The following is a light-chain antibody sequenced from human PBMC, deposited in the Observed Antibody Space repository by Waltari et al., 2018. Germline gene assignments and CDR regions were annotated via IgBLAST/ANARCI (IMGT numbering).Light chain of an antibody. CDR3: CSFTRSSTWV. J-gene: IGLJ3*02. V-gene: IGLV2-14*03. CDR2: DVN. CDR1: TNDLGGYKY. Sequence: QSALTQPASVSGSPRQSIIISCTGTTNDLGGYKYSSWYQQHPGKAPKLMIYDVNSRPSGVSSRFSGSKSGNTASLIISGLQAEDEADYYCCSFTRSSTWVFGGGTKVTVL.